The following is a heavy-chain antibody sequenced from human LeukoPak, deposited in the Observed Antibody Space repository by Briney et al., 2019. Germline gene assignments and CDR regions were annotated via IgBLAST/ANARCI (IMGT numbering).Heavy chain of an antibody. Sequence: PSETLSLTCTVSGGSISSYYWSWIRQPPGKGLEWIGYIYYSGSTNYNPSLKSRVTISVDTSKNQFSLKLSSVTAADTAVYYCARQGSKMATIEYWGQGTLVTVSS. CDR3: ARQGSKMATIEY. J-gene: IGHJ4*02. CDR1: GGSISSYY. V-gene: IGHV4-59*08. CDR2: IYYSGST. D-gene: IGHD5-24*01.